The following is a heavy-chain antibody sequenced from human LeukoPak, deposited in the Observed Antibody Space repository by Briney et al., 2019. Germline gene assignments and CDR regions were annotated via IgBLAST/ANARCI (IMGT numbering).Heavy chain of an antibody. D-gene: IGHD3-10*01. CDR1: GFTFSSYW. CDR2: INSDGSST. Sequence: GGSLRLSCAASGFTFSSYWMHWVRQAPGKGLVWVSRINSDGSSTSYADSVKGRFTISRDNAKSTLYLQMNSLRAEDTAVYYCARASYGSGSYYKGGFDYWGQGTLVTVSS. J-gene: IGHJ4*02. CDR3: ARASYGSGSYYKGGFDY. V-gene: IGHV3-74*01.